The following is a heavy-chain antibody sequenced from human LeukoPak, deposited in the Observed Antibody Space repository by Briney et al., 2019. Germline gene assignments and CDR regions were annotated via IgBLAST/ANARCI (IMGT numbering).Heavy chain of an antibody. Sequence: GGSLRRSCAASGFTFSSYAMSWVRQAPGKGLEWVSAISGSGGSTYYADSVKGRFTISRDNSKNTLYLQMNSLRAEDTAVYYCAKDGRKREPDYYYYYMDAWGKGTTVTVSS. CDR1: GFTFSSYA. CDR2: ISGSGGST. V-gene: IGHV3-23*01. CDR3: AKDGRKREPDYYYYYMDA. D-gene: IGHD1-14*01. J-gene: IGHJ6*03.